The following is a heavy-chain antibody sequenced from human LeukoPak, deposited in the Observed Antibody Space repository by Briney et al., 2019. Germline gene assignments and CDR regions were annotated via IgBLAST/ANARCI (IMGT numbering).Heavy chain of an antibody. Sequence: GGSLRLSCVASGFTFGTHAMSWVRQAPGKGLEWVSVIYSGGSTYYADSVKGRFTISRDNSKNTLYLQMNSLRAEDTAVYYCARGPYGASRDYWGQGTLVTVSS. CDR3: ARGPYGASRDY. D-gene: IGHD4-17*01. J-gene: IGHJ4*02. CDR1: GFTFGTHA. V-gene: IGHV3-66*01. CDR2: IYSGGST.